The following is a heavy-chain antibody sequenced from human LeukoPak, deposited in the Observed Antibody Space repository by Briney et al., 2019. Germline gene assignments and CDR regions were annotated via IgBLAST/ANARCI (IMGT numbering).Heavy chain of an antibody. J-gene: IGHJ4*02. CDR3: ARDRRYYDILTGYDY. Sequence: SVKVSCKASGGTFSSYAISWVRQAPGQGLEWMGRIIPILGIANYAQKFQGRVTITADKSTSTAYMELSSLRSEDTAVYYCARDRRYYDILTGYDYWGQGTLVTVSS. CDR1: GGTFSSYA. D-gene: IGHD3-9*01. CDR2: IIPILGIA. V-gene: IGHV1-69*04.